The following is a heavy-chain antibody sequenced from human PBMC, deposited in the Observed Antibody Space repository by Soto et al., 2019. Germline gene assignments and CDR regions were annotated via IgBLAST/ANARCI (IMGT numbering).Heavy chain of an antibody. V-gene: IGHV3-72*01. J-gene: IGHJ2*01. CDR2: AKTRLQGFAT. CDR3: ASPRGASDALLDRFFDF. CDR1: GFTFSDHF. D-gene: IGHD1-1*01. Sequence: GGSLRLSCAASGFTFSDHFMDWVRQAPGQGLEWVARAKTRLQGFATQYAESVRGRFTVSRDDRTNSFYLQMNDLTTDDTAVYFCASPRGASDALLDRFFDFSGRGTLLTVYS.